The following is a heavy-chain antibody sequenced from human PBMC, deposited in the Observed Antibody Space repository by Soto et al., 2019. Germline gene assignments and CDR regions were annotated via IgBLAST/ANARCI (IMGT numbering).Heavy chain of an antibody. J-gene: IGHJ4*02. CDR3: ARDGIVLMVDAALFDY. V-gene: IGHV1-18*01. Sequence: ASVKVSCKASGYTFTSYGISWVRQAPGQGLEWMGWISAYNGNTNYAQKLQGRVTMTTDTSTSTAYMELRSLRSDDTAVYYCARDGIVLMVDAALFDYWGQGTLVTVSS. CDR2: ISAYNGNT. CDR1: GYTFTSYG. D-gene: IGHD2-8*01.